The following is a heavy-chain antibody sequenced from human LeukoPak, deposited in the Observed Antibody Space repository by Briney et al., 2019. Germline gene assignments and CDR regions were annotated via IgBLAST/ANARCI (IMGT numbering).Heavy chain of an antibody. J-gene: IGHJ4*02. CDR2: IRYDGSNK. Sequence: GGSLRLSCAASGFTFSSYSMNWVRQAPGKGLEWVAIIRYDGSNKYYADSVKGRFTISRDNSKNTLYLQMNSLRAEDTAVYYCAKSTGSSSPLFDYWGQGTLVTVSS. CDR3: AKSTGSSSPLFDY. D-gene: IGHD6-6*01. CDR1: GFTFSSYS. V-gene: IGHV3-30*02.